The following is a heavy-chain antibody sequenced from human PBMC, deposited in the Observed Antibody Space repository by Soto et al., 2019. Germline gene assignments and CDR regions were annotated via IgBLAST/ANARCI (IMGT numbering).Heavy chain of an antibody. CDR3: ASAGAGRAPISI. CDR1: GGSISTYY. D-gene: IGHD6-13*01. CDR2: VSYLGDT. V-gene: IGHV4-59*01. J-gene: IGHJ3*02. Sequence: SETLSLTCNISGGSISTYYWTWVRQSPGKGLEWIGYVSYLGDTNYNPSLKSRVTISVDTPKNQFSLNLGSVTAADTAMYYCASAGAGRAPISIWGPGTMVTVSS.